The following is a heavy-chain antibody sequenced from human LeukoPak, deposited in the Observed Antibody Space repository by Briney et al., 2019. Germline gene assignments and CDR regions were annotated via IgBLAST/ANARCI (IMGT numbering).Heavy chain of an antibody. V-gene: IGHV3-11*01. Sequence: GGSLRLSCAASGFTFSDFYMSWIRQAPGEGLEWVSYISGSGRSIHYADSVKGRFTISRDNAKNSLYLQMSTLRAEDTAVYYCSRLYSTSSLLYWGQGTLVTVSS. D-gene: IGHD6-6*01. J-gene: IGHJ4*02. CDR2: ISGSGRSI. CDR1: GFTFSDFY. CDR3: SRLYSTSSLLY.